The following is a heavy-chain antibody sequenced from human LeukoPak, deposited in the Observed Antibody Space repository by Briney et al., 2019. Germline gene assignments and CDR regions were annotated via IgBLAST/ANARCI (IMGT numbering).Heavy chain of an antibody. D-gene: IGHD3-22*01. V-gene: IGHV4-38-2*01. CDR3: ARDNYSDTSGHGY. CDR1: GYSISSGYY. Sequence: SETLSLTCAVSGYSISSGYYWGWIRQPPGKGLEWIGSIYHSGSTYYNPSLKSRVTISLDTSKNQFSLKLSSVNAADTAVYYCARDNYSDTSGHGYWGQGTLVTVSS. J-gene: IGHJ4*02. CDR2: IYHSGST.